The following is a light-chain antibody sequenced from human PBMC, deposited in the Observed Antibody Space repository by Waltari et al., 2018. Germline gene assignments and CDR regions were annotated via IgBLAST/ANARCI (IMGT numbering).Light chain of an antibody. CDR3: QQRSNWPTWT. Sequence: EIVLTQSPATLSLSPGERATLSCRASQSVSSYLAWYQQKPGPAPRLLIYDASNRATGIPARFSGSGSGTDFTLTISSLEPEDFAVYYCQQRSNWPTWTFGQGTKVEIK. V-gene: IGKV3-11*01. CDR2: DAS. J-gene: IGKJ1*01. CDR1: QSVSSY.